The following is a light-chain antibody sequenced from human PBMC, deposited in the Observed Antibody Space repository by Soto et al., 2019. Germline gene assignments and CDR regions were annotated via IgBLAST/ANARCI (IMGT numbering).Light chain of an antibody. CDR3: GTWDSSLSAGQ. V-gene: IGLV1-51*01. CDR1: GSNIGNNY. Sequence: QSVLTQPPSVSAAPGQKVTISCSGSGSNIGNNYVSWYQQLPGAAPRLLIYDDDERPSGIPDRFSGSKSGTSATLAITGLQTGDEADYYCGTWDSSLSAGQIGEGTQLTVL. CDR2: DDD. J-gene: IGLJ2*01.